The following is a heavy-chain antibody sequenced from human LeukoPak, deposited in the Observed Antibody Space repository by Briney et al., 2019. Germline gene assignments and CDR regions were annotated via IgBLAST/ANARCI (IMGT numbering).Heavy chain of an antibody. Sequence: GGSLILSCAASGFTVITNDMTWVRQAPGKGLEWVSALYSDGNTKYADSVQGRFTISRDNSKNTLYLEMNSLSPDDTAVYYCARGVEPLAANTLAYWGQGTLVTVSS. J-gene: IGHJ4*02. D-gene: IGHD1-14*01. CDR2: LYSDGNT. CDR3: ARGVEPLAANTLAY. V-gene: IGHV3-53*01. CDR1: GFTVITND.